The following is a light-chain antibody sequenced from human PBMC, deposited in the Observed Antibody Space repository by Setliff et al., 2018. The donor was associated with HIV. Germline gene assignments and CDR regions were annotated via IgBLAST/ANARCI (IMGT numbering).Light chain of an antibody. V-gene: IGLV2-23*02. Sequence: QSVLTQPASVSGSPGQSITISCPGTSSDVGGYNYVSWYQHYPGKAPKFMIYDVTTRPSGVSNRFSGSKSGNTASLTISGLQAEDEAHYFCCSYVTGSTYVCGTGTKVTVL. CDR1: SSDVGGYNY. J-gene: IGLJ1*01. CDR2: DVT. CDR3: CSYVTGSTYV.